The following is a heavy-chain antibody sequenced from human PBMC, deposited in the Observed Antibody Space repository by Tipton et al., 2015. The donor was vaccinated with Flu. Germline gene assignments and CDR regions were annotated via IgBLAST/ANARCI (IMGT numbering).Heavy chain of an antibody. Sequence: QLVQSGGGLVQPGGSLRLSCAASGFTFSTYWMSWLRQAPGKGLEWVADIRQDGSEKYYVDSVKGRFTISRDNAKNSLFLQMNSLRAEDAALYYCARVEGHYYDTSGFHDFWGQGTLVTVSS. D-gene: IGHD3-22*01. J-gene: IGHJ4*02. CDR3: ARVEGHYYDTSGFHDF. CDR1: GFTFSTYW. V-gene: IGHV3-7*01. CDR2: IRQDGSEK.